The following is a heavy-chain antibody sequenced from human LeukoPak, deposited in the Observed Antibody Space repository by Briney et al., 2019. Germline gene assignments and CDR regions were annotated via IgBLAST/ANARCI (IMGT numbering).Heavy chain of an antibody. CDR3: ARGARGYSYGYYY. CDR1: GGSISSYY. D-gene: IGHD5-18*01. V-gene: IGHV4-34*01. CDR2: INHSGST. J-gene: IGHJ4*02. Sequence: SETLSLTCTVSGGSISSYYWSWIRQPPGKGLEWIGEINHSGSTNYNPSLKSRVTISVDTSKNQFSLKLSSVTAADTAVYYCARGARGYSYGYYYWGQGTLVTVSS.